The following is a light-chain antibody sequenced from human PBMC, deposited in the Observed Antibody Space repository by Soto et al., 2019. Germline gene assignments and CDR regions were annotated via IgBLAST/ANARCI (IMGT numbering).Light chain of an antibody. CDR1: QSVSNN. V-gene: IGKV3-15*01. Sequence: EIVMTQSPATVSVSPGERATLSCRARQSVSNNLAWYQKKPGQARRLLISGASTRATGIPARFSSSGSGTEFTLTSSSLQSEDFAISYCQQYYNWWTFGQGTRVDIK. CDR2: GAS. CDR3: QQYYNWWT. J-gene: IGKJ1*01.